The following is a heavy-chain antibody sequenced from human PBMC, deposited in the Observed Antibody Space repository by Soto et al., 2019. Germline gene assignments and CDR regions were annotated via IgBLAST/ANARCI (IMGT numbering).Heavy chain of an antibody. CDR1: GHTFTSYD. Sequence: GASVKVSCKASGHTFTSYDINWVRQATGQGLEWMGWMNPNSGNTGYAQKFQGRVTMTRNTSISTAYMELSSLRSEDTAVYYCTRGLVDSSPPYTYHGMDVWGQGTTVTVSS. J-gene: IGHJ6*02. V-gene: IGHV1-8*01. D-gene: IGHD3-9*01. CDR2: MNPNSGNT. CDR3: TRGLVDSSPPYTYHGMDV.